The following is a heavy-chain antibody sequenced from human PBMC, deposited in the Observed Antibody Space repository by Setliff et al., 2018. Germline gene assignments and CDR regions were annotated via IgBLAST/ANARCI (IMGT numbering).Heavy chain of an antibody. D-gene: IGHD3-3*01. CDR2: IIPIFGTA. CDR1: GGTFSSYA. V-gene: IGHV1-69*01. J-gene: IGHJ5*02. Sequence: SVKVSRKASGGTFSSYASSWVRQAPGQGREWMGGIIPIFGTANYAQKFQGRVTITADESTSTAYMELSSLRSEDTAVYYCARGYRGYYNFWSGSQGANWFDPWGQGTLVTVS. CDR3: ARGYRGYYNFWSGSQGANWFDP.